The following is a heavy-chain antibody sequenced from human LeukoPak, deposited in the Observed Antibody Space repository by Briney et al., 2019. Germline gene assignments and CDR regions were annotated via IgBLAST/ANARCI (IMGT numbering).Heavy chain of an antibody. V-gene: IGHV3-48*01. Sequence: PGGSLRLSCAASGFTFSDYSMNWVRQAPGKGLEWVSYIGANSAIYYADSVKGRFTISRDNAKNSLSLQMNSLRAEDTAVYYCVRGGRLFDYWGQGTLVTVSS. D-gene: IGHD1-1*01. CDR1: GFTFSDYS. CDR3: VRGGRLFDY. J-gene: IGHJ4*02. CDR2: IGANSAI.